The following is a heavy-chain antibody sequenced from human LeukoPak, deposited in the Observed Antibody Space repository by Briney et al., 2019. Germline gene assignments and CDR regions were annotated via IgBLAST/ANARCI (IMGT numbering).Heavy chain of an antibody. CDR2: NYSSGTT. Sequence: SVTLSLTCTVSGGSINNVNWSWIRQSPGKGLEGIGRNYSSGTTTYNPSLKSRVTMSVDTSKSQFSLNLNSVTAADTAVYFCARGLTGSTGFDPWGQGTLVTVSS. D-gene: IGHD1-7*01. J-gene: IGHJ5*02. CDR3: ARGLTGSTGFDP. V-gene: IGHV4-4*07. CDR1: GGSINNVN.